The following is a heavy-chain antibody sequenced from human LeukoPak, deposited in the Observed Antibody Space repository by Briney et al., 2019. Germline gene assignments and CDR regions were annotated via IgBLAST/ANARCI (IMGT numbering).Heavy chain of an antibody. CDR2: IYGDGSFT. CDR3: ARDSVDTAMVGSDY. J-gene: IGHJ4*02. CDR1: GFTFSNFW. Sequence: GGSLRLSCAASGFTFSNFWMHWVRQAPGKGLVWVALIYGDGSFTRYADSVKGRFTISRDNSKNTLYLQMNSLRAEDTAVYYCARDSVDTAMVGSDYWGQGTLVTVSS. D-gene: IGHD5-18*01. V-gene: IGHV3-74*01.